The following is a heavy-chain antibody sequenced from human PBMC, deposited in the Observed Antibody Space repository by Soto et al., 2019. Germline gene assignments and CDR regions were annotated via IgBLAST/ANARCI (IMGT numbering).Heavy chain of an antibody. CDR2: IIPIFGTT. CDR1: GGTFSSYA. D-gene: IGHD5-12*01. J-gene: IGHJ3*02. CDR3: AREMATISDAFDI. V-gene: IGHV1-69*12. Sequence: QVQLVQSGAEVKKPGSSLKVSCKASGGTFSSYAISWVRQAPGQGLEWMGGIIPIFGTTNYAQKFQGRVAITADESTSTAYMQLSSLRSEYKAVYYCAREMATISDAFDIWGQGTMVTVSS.